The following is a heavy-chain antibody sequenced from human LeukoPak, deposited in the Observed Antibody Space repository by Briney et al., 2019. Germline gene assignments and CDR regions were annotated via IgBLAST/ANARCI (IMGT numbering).Heavy chain of an antibody. J-gene: IGHJ4*02. CDR3: AREGPVSRGDQATDY. CDR1: GFSISGSV. CDR2: IKQDGKEK. Sequence: GGSLRLSCTASGFSISGSVMTWVRQAPGKGLEWVANIKQDGKEKVYVDSVKGRFTISRDNAKNSLYLQMNSLRAEDTAVYYCAREGPVSRGDQATDYWGQGTLVTVSS. D-gene: IGHD2-2*01. V-gene: IGHV3-7*01.